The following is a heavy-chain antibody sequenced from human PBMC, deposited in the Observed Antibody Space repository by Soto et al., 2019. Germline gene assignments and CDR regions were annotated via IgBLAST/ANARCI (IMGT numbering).Heavy chain of an antibody. CDR2: ISYDGSNK. CDR3: ARVSATVADYYYTMDV. CDR1: GFTFSSYP. V-gene: IGHV3-30-3*01. D-gene: IGHD4-17*01. Sequence: QVQLVESGGGVVQPGRSLRLSCAASGFTFSSYPMHWVRQAPGKGLEGVAVISYDGSNKYYEDSVKGRFTISRDNSKNTLYLQMNSLIPEDTTVYYCARVSATVADYYYTMDVWGQGTTVTVSS. J-gene: IGHJ6*02.